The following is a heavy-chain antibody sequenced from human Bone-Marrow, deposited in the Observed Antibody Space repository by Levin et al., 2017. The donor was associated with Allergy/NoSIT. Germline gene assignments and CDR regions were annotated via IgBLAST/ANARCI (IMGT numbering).Heavy chain of an antibody. Sequence: LSLTCAASGFTFSNYFMHWVRQAPGKGLVWVSRIKGDGTSTSYAGSVKGRFTISRDNAKNTVYLQMNSLRAEDTAVYYCARDLDWLLYDYWGQGTLVTVSS. J-gene: IGHJ4*02. CDR3: ARDLDWLLYDY. CDR2: IKGDGTST. CDR1: GFTFSNYF. D-gene: IGHD3/OR15-3a*01. V-gene: IGHV3-74*01.